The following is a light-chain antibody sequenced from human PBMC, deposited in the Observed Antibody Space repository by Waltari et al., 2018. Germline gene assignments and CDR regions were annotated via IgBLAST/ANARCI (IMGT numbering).Light chain of an antibody. Sequence: QSVLTQPPSVSGATGQRVTIPCTGSSSNIGAGYDVHWYQQLPGTAPKLLIYGNSNRPSGVPDRFSGSKSGTSASLAITGLQAEDEADYYCQSYDSSLTLFGGGTKLTVL. CDR1: SSNIGAGYD. J-gene: IGLJ3*02. CDR2: GNS. V-gene: IGLV1-40*01. CDR3: QSYDSSLTL.